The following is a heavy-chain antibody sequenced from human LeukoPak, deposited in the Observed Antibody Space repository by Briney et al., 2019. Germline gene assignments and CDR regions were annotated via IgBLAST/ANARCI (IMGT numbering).Heavy chain of an antibody. V-gene: IGHV1-2*02. CDR2: INPNSGGT. D-gene: IGHD3-3*01. J-gene: IGHJ4*02. CDR3: ARDSKDYDFWSGSSPDDY. Sequence: ASVKVSCKASGYTFTGYYMHWVRQAPGQGLEWMGWINPNSGGTNYAQKFQGRVTMTRDTSISTAYMELSRLRSDDTAVYYCARDSKDYDFWSGSSPDDYWGQGTLVTVSS. CDR1: GYTFTGYY.